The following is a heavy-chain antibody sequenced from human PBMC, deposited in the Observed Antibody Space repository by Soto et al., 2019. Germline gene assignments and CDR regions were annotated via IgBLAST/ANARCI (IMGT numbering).Heavy chain of an antibody. CDR1: GFTFSYYS. V-gene: IGHV3-23*01. Sequence: GGSLRLACAASGFTFSYYSMMWVRQAPGKGLEWVAGILGRGTTYHADSVKGRFTISKDNSKSTLYLEMNSLRAEDAAVYYCAKDRTTMYDAFDVWGQGTMVTVSS. CDR2: ILGRGTT. CDR3: AKDRTTMYDAFDV. J-gene: IGHJ3*01.